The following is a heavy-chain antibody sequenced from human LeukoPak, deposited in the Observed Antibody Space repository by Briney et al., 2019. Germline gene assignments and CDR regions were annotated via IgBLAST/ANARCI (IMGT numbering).Heavy chain of an antibody. J-gene: IGHJ4*02. D-gene: IGHD2-15*01. CDR3: ARDVVAY. Sequence: GGSLRLSCAASGFTFSSYAMHWVRQAPGKGLEWVAVISYDGSNKYYADSVKGRFTISRDNSKNTLYLQMNSLRAEDTAVYYCARDVVAYWGQGTLVTVSS. CDR2: ISYDGSNK. V-gene: IGHV3-30-3*01. CDR1: GFTFSSYA.